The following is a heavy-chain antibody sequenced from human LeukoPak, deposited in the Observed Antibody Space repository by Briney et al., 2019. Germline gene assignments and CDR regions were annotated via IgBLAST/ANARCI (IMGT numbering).Heavy chain of an antibody. CDR1: GFTFSSYA. V-gene: IGHV3-23*01. CDR2: ISCSGGST. J-gene: IGHJ4*02. D-gene: IGHD3-3*01. Sequence: AGSLRLSCAASGFTFSSYAMSWVRQPPGKGLEWVSHISCSGGSTYYADPLSGGFTRCIENSKNTRDLQINSLTADGTVLYYCANQGRFLEWLLLPFDYWGQGTMVAVSS. CDR3: ANQGRFLEWLLLPFDY.